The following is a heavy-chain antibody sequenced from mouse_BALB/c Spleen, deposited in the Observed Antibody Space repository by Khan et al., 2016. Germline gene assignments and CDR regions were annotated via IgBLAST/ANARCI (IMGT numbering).Heavy chain of an antibody. Sequence: VQLKQSGPSLVKPSQTLSLTCSVTGDSITSGYWNWIRKFPGNKLEYMGYISYSGSTYYNPSLKSRISITRDTSKNQYYLQLNSVTTEDTATDYCARRSTMFISWFAYWGQGTLVTVSA. CDR2: ISYSGST. D-gene: IGHD2-2*01. V-gene: IGHV3-8*02. J-gene: IGHJ3*01. CDR1: GDSITSGY. CDR3: ARRSTMFISWFAY.